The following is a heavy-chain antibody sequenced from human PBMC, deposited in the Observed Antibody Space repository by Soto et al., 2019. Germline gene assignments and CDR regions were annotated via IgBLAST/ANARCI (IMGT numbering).Heavy chain of an antibody. CDR2: VIPMSGSS. V-gene: IGHV1-69*06. J-gene: IGHJ6*02. CDR3: ARGRPRSGPPFYYYGLDV. Sequence: QVQLVQSGAEVKKPGSSLKVSCKASGGTFSTYVISWVRQAPGRGLEWMGRVIPMSGSSNYAQKFQGRVTMTADKDTSIAYMEVRSLRSEDTAVYYCARGRPRSGPPFYYYGLDVWGQGTTVIVSS. CDR1: GGTFSTYV. D-gene: IGHD1-26*01.